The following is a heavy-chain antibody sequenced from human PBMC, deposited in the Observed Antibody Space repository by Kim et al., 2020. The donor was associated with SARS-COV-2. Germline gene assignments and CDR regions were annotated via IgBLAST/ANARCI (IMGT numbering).Heavy chain of an antibody. V-gene: IGHV3-11*05. CDR1: GFTFSDYY. CDR2: ISSSSSYT. CDR3: ARDYRYSYDYYYYYGMDV. J-gene: IGHJ6*02. Sequence: GGSLRLSCAASGFTFSDYYMSWIRQAPGKGLEWVSYISSSSSYTNYADSVKGRFTISRDNAKNSLYLQMNSLRAEDTAVYYCARDYRYSYDYYYYYGMDVWGQGTTVTVSS. D-gene: IGHD5-18*01.